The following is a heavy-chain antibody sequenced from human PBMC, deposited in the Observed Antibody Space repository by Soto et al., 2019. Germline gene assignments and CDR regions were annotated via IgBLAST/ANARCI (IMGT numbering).Heavy chain of an antibody. CDR2: ISNDGSDK. CDR3: AKQEEISTYYFDY. CDR1: GFTFSRYG. D-gene: IGHD3-3*01. V-gene: IGHV3-30*18. Sequence: GGSLRLSCAASGFTFSRYGMHWVRQAPGKGLEWVTVISNDGSDKYYADFVEGRFTISRDNAKNTLYLQMNSLRPEDTAVYYCAKQEEISTYYFDYWGQGTLVTVSS. J-gene: IGHJ4*02.